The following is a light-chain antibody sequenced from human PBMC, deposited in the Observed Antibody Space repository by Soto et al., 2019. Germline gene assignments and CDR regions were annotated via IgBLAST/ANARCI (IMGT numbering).Light chain of an antibody. CDR3: QLWDSNSDHVV. J-gene: IGLJ2*01. V-gene: IGLV3-21*02. CDR1: TGDIGAFNY. CDR2: DDR. Sequence: VLTQPPSASGSPGQSVTISCTGTTGDIGAFNYVSWYQQRPGKAPVVVVYDDRDRPSGIPERFSGSNSGNTAALTISRVEAGDEADYYCQLWDSNSDHVVFGGGTKLTVL.